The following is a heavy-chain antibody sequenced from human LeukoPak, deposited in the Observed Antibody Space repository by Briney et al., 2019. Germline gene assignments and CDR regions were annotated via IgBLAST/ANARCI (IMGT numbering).Heavy chain of an antibody. CDR1: GGSISSGSYY. J-gene: IGHJ5*02. CDR3: ARDDCSSTSCYNWFDP. V-gene: IGHV4-61*02. D-gene: IGHD2-2*01. CDR2: IYTSVST. Sequence: SETLSLTCTVSGGSISSGSYYWSWIRQPAGKGLEWIGRIYTSVSTNYNPSLKSRVTISVDTSKNQFSLKLSSVTAADTAVYYCARDDCSSTSCYNWFDPWGQGTLVTVSS.